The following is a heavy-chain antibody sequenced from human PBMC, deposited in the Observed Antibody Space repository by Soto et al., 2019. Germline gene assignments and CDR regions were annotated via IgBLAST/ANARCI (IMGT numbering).Heavy chain of an antibody. CDR1: GFTFSSYT. D-gene: IGHD3-10*01. V-gene: IGHV3-23*01. CDR3: AKYYYGSGSIRAFDI. Sequence: PGGSVRLSCGASGFTFSSYTMTWVRQAPGERLEWVSSIVGSGDNTFYADSVKGRFTISRDNSKTTLYLQMNSLRAEDTAVYYCAKYYYGSGSIRAFDIWGQGTMVT. J-gene: IGHJ3*02. CDR2: IVGSGDNT.